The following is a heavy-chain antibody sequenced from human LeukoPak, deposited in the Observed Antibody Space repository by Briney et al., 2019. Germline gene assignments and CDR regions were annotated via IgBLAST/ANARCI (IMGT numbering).Heavy chain of an antibody. Sequence: SQILSLTCAISGDSVSSNSAAWNWIRQSPSRGLEWLGRAYYRSKWYNDYVVSVKSRITINTDTSKNQFSLQLNSVTPEDTAVYYCARSPITMVRGVIRYYYGMDVWGQGTTVTVSS. D-gene: IGHD3-10*01. CDR2: AYYRSKWYN. CDR1: GDSVSSNSAA. CDR3: ARSPITMVRGVIRYYYGMDV. J-gene: IGHJ6*02. V-gene: IGHV6-1*01.